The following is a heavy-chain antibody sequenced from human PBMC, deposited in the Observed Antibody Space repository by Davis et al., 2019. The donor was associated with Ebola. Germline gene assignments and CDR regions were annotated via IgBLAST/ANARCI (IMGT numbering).Heavy chain of an antibody. CDR3: ARGQRGYSF. V-gene: IGHV4-59*01. Sequence: MPGGSLRLSCTVSGGSMSPYYWSWIRQPPGKGLEWIGYIYYSGNTKFNTSLKGRVTISVDTSKNQFSLNLDSMTAADTAVYYCARGQRGYSFWGRGTLVIVSS. CDR2: IYYSGNT. D-gene: IGHD5-18*01. CDR1: GGSMSPYY. J-gene: IGHJ4*02.